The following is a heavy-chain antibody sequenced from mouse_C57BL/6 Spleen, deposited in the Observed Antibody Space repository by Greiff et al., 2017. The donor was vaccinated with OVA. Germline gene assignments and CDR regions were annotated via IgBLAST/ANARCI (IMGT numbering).Heavy chain of an antibody. CDR2: IDPSDSET. CDR3: ARSYYDYVFFAY. CDR1: GYTFTSYW. D-gene: IGHD2-4*01. V-gene: IGHV1-52*01. Sequence: QVQLQQSGAELVRPGSSVKLSCKASGYTFTSYWMHWVKQRPIQGLEWIGNIDPSDSETHYNQKFKDKATLTVDKSSSTAYMQLSSLTSEDSAVYYCARSYYDYVFFAYWGQGTLVTVSA. J-gene: IGHJ3*01.